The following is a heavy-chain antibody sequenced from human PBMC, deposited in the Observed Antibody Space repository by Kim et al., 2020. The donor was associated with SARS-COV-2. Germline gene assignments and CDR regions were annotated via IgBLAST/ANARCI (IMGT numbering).Heavy chain of an antibody. D-gene: IGHD2-15*01. CDR1: GGSISSSNW. CDR2: IYHSGST. V-gene: IGHV4-4*02. J-gene: IGHJ4*02. Sequence: SETLSLTCAVSGGSISSSNWWSWVRQPPGKGLEWIGEIYHSGSTNYNPSLKSRVTISVDKSKNQFSLKLSSVTAADTAVYYCARVSCSGGSCYFYWGQGTLVTVSS. CDR3: ARVSCSGGSCYFY.